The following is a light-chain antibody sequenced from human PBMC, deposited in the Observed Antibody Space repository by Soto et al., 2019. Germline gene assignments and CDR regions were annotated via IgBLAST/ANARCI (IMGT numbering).Light chain of an antibody. V-gene: IGKV3D-15*01. CDR3: QEYIQWPPGM. CDR2: GAF. CDR1: PSVTNY. J-gene: IGKJ1*01. Sequence: PGERSALTCRASPSVTNYLAWYQQKPGQPPRLLIYGAFNRAAGIPARFIGSGSGTEFTLTISSLQSADFAVYYCQEYIQWPPGMFGPGTKVDIK.